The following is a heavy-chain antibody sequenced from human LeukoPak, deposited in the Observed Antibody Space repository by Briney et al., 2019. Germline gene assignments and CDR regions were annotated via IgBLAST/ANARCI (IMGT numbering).Heavy chain of an antibody. CDR1: GFTFSGSW. CDR2: INPDGSQK. J-gene: IGHJ4*02. V-gene: IGHV3-7*01. D-gene: IGHD5-24*01. Sequence: PGGSLRLSCAASGFTFSGSWMNWVRQAPGKGLEWVANINPDGSQKRFVDSVMGRFTMSSDNAKNSLYLQMNSLRVEDTAVFYCAAWTDRGYNFWGQGTLVTVSS. CDR3: AAWTDRGYNF.